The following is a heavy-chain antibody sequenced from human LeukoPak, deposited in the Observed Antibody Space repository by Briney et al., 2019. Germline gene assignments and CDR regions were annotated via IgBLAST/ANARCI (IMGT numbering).Heavy chain of an antibody. Sequence: PGRSLRLSCAASGFTFSSYAMSWVRQAPGKGLEWVSAISGSGGSTYYADSVKGRFTISRDNSKNTLYLQMNSLRAEDTAVYYCARAYGDYVPFDYWGQGPLVTVSS. V-gene: IGHV3-23*01. CDR3: ARAYGDYVPFDY. D-gene: IGHD4-17*01. CDR2: ISGSGGST. J-gene: IGHJ4*02. CDR1: GFTFSSYA.